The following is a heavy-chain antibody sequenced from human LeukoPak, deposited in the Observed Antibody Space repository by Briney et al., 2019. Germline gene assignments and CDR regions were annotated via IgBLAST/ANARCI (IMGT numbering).Heavy chain of an antibody. CDR2: INPNSGVT. Sequence: GASVKVSCKASGYTFTGYYMHWVRQAPGQGLEWMGWINPNSGVTNYAQKFQGRVTMTRDTSISTAYMELSRLRSDDTAVYYCARREQQLVWGFDYWGQGTLVTVSS. CDR1: GYTFTGYY. J-gene: IGHJ4*02. CDR3: ARREQQLVWGFDY. V-gene: IGHV1-2*02. D-gene: IGHD6-13*01.